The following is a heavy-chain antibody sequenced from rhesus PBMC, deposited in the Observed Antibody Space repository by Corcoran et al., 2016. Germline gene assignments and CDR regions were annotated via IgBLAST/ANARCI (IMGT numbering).Heavy chain of an antibody. CDR1: GYTFTELS. V-gene: IGHV1-156*01. CDR3: ASVALYSNYPKVWYFDL. CDR2: KGKK. J-gene: IGHJ2*01. D-gene: IGHD4-23*01. Sequence: EVQLVQSGAEVKKPGASVKVSCKVSGYTFTELSMHWVRQATGGGFKWIKGKKRHDKKCQGTVTMTEEKTTDTAYMELSSLRSYDTAVYYCASVALYSNYPKVWYFDLWGPGTPITISS.